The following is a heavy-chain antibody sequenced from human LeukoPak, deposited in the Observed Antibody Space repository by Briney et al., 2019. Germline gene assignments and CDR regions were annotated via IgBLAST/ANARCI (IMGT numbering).Heavy chain of an antibody. CDR2: IKRDGSGT. CDR1: GFTFSTW. Sequence: GGSLRLSCAASGFTFSTWMHWVRQAPGKGVGWLSRIKRDGSGTGYADSVKGRFTISRDNAKNTLYLQMNSLRDEDTAVYSCARGADYSGSGSYTFDYWGQGTLVTVSS. V-gene: IGHV3-74*01. CDR3: ARGADYSGSGSYTFDY. J-gene: IGHJ4*02. D-gene: IGHD3-10*01.